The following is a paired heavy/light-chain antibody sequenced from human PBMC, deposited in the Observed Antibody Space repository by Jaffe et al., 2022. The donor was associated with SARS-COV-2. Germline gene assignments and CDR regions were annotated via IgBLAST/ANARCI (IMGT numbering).Light chain of an antibody. CDR2: EVS. CDR1: SSDIGRYNY. CDR3: CSYTGTHTWL. J-gene: IGLJ3*02. V-gene: IGLV2-11*01. Sequence: QSALTQPRSVSGSPGQSVTISCTGSSSDIGRYNYVSWYQQRPGLAPKVIIFEVSARPSGVPDRFSGSKSGFTASLTISGLQAEDEADYYCCSYTGTHTWLFGGGTKVTVL.
Heavy chain of an antibody. J-gene: IGHJ5*02. CDR3: ARQLNWFDP. CDR1: GFIFSNYY. V-gene: IGHV3-11*01. CDR2: IGTSGGSI. Sequence: QVQLVESGGGLVKPGGSLRLSCEGSGFIFSNYYMTWIRQAPGRGPEWVSYIGTSGGSIYYADFVRGRFTISRDNAKNLLFLEMTSLKSEDTAVYYCARQLNWFDPWGQGTLVTVSA.